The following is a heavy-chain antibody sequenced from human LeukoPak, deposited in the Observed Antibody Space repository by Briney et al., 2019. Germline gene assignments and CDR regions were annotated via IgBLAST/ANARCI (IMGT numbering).Heavy chain of an antibody. CDR3: ARACRITMIVVVITTKWYFDL. CDR1: GGSISSSNW. D-gene: IGHD3-22*01. CDR2: IYHSGSI. Sequence: SGTLSLTCAVSGGSISSSNWWSWVRQPPGKGLEWIGEIYHSGSINYNPSLKSRVTISVDKSKNQFSLKLSSVTAADTAVYYCARACRITMIVVVITTKWYFDLWGRGTLVTVSS. J-gene: IGHJ2*01. V-gene: IGHV4-4*02.